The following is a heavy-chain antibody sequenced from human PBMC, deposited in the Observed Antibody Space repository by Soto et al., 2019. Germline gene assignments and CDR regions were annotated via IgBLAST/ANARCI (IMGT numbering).Heavy chain of an antibody. Sequence: QVQLVQSGAEVKKPGSSVKVSCKASGGTFSSYAISWVRQAPGQGLEWMGGIIPIFGTANYAQKFQGRVTITADESTSTAYMGLSSLRSEVTALYYCASGAAMAMGPEYFLHWGQGTLVTVSS. J-gene: IGHJ1*01. D-gene: IGHD5-18*01. V-gene: IGHV1-69*01. CDR3: ASGAAMAMGPEYFLH. CDR1: GGTFSSYA. CDR2: IIPIFGTA.